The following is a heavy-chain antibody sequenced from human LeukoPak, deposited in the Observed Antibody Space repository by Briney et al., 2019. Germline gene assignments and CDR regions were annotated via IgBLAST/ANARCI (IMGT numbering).Heavy chain of an antibody. D-gene: IGHD3-22*01. J-gene: IGHJ4*02. Sequence: GESLKISCKGSGYGFTTCWIGWVRQMPGKGLECVGKIDPSDSYTNYSPSFQGHVTISADKSINTAYLQWSSLKASDTAIYYCARHLGGYTHFDYWGQGTLVTVSS. CDR3: ARHLGGYTHFDY. CDR2: IDPSDSYT. CDR1: GYGFTTCW. V-gene: IGHV5-10-1*01.